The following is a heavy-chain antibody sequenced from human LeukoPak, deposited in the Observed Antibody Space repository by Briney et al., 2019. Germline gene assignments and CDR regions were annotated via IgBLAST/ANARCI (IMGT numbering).Heavy chain of an antibody. J-gene: IGHJ5*02. V-gene: IGHV4-39*07. CDR1: GGSISRSSYY. D-gene: IGHD3-10*01. CDR2: IYYSGST. Sequence: SETLSLTCTVSGGSISRSSYYWGWIRQPPGKGLEWIGSIYYSGSTYYNPSLKSRVTISVDTSKNQFSLKLSPVTAADTAVYYCAREKRLLWVGELRRNWFDPWGQGTLVTVSS. CDR3: AREKRLLWVGELRRNWFDP.